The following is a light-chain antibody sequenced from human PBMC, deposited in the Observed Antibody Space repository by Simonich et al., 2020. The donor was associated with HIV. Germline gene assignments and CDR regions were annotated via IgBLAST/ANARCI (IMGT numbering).Light chain of an antibody. V-gene: IGKV4-1*01. Sequence: DIVMTQSPDSLAVSLGERATINCKSSQSVLHSSNNKNYLVWYQQKPGQPPKLLIYWASTRESGVPDRFSGSGSGTDFTLTISSLQAEDVAVYYCQQYYSTPLTFGPGTKVEIK. J-gene: IGKJ3*01. CDR2: WAS. CDR3: QQYYSTPLT. CDR1: QSVLHSSNNKNY.